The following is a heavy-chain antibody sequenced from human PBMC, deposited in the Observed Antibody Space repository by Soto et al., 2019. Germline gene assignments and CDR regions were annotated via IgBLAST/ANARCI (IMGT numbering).Heavy chain of an antibody. J-gene: IGHJ6*01. CDR2: IYPGDSDT. D-gene: IGHD2-8*01. CDR3: ARQGSNGAYYYYGMDV. CDR1: GYRLSSYW. Sequence: GESLKISCKGSGYRLSSYWIAWVRQMPGKGLEWIGIIYPGDSDTRYSPSFQGQFTMSVDKCNNTAYLHWSSLKASDTAMYYCARQGSNGAYYYYGMDVWGQGTTGTVSS. V-gene: IGHV5-51*01.